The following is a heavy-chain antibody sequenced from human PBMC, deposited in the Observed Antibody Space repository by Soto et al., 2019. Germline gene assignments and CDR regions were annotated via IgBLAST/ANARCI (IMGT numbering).Heavy chain of an antibody. CDR2: IYSSGST. J-gene: IGHJ4*02. D-gene: IGHD1-20*01. CDR1: GVSITSYY. Sequence: QVQLQESGPGLVKPSGTLSLTCTVSGVSITSYYWSWIRQPAGKGLEWIGRIYSSGSTNYNPSLKSRVTMSIDTSKNQFSLKLSSVTAADTAVYYCACLYNWNGWSDYWGQGTLVTVSS. CDR3: ACLYNWNGWSDY. V-gene: IGHV4-4*07.